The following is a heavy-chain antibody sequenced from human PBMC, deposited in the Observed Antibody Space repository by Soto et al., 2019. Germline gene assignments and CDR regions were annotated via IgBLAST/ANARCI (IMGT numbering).Heavy chain of an antibody. D-gene: IGHD3-22*01. Sequence: PSETLSLTCTVSGGSISSSSYYWGWIRQPPGKGLEWIGSIYYSGSTYYNPSLKSRVTISVDTSKNQFSRKLSSVTAANTAVYYCARRGYYYDSSGYYYSFGPDAFDIWGQGTMVTVSS. V-gene: IGHV4-39*01. CDR1: GGSISSSSYY. CDR2: IYYSGST. CDR3: ARRGYYYDSSGYYYSFGPDAFDI. J-gene: IGHJ3*02.